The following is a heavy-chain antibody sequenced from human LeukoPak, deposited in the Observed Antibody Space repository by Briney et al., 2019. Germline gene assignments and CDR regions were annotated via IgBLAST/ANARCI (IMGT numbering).Heavy chain of an antibody. Sequence: GGSLRLSCAASGITVSSNHMSWVRQAPGKGLEWVSVIDSGGSTYYADSVRGRFTISRDNSKNTLYLQVNSLRAEDTAVYYCARVFTYYDILTGFYYYYGMDVWGQGTTVTVS. CDR3: ARVFTYYDILTGFYYYYGMDV. J-gene: IGHJ6*02. D-gene: IGHD3-9*01. V-gene: IGHV3-66*01. CDR1: GITVSSNH. CDR2: IDSGGST.